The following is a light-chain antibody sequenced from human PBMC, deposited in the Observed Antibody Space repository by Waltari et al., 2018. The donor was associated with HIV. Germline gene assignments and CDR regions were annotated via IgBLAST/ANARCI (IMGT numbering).Light chain of an antibody. V-gene: IGLV1-51*01. CDR3: ATWDSGLSAVV. Sequence: QSVLTQPPSVSATPGQKVTISCSGSSSNMGYNYVFWYQHLPGTAPKFLIYDNNKRPSGIPDRFSGSKSGTSATLGITGLQTGDEADYYCATWDSGLSAVVFGGGTKLTVL. CDR2: DNN. CDR1: SSNMGYNY. J-gene: IGLJ2*01.